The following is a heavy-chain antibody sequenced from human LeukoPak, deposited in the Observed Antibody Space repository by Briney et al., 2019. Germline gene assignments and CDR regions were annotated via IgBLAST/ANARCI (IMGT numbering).Heavy chain of an antibody. Sequence: PSETLSLTCTVSGGSIRSYYWNWIRQPPGKGLEWIGYIYYSGSTNYNPSLKSRVTISVDTSKNQLSLRLSSVTAADTAVYYCARESRREGYNPDYYYYYYMDVWGKGTTVTVSS. CDR3: ARESRREGYNPDYYYYYYMDV. CDR2: IYYSGST. CDR1: GGSIRSYY. D-gene: IGHD5-24*01. J-gene: IGHJ6*03. V-gene: IGHV4-59*01.